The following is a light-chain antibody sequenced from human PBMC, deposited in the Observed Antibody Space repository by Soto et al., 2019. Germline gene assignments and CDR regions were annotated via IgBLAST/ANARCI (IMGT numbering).Light chain of an antibody. Sequence: QSALTQPPSVSGSPGQSVTISCTGTSSDVGNYNRVSWYQQPPGTAPKFIIYEVSNRPSGVPDRFSASKSGNTASLTISGLQAEDEADYYCSSYTSSSTYVFGTGTKLTVL. CDR2: EVS. CDR1: SSDVGNYNR. CDR3: SSYTSSSTYV. J-gene: IGLJ1*01. V-gene: IGLV2-18*02.